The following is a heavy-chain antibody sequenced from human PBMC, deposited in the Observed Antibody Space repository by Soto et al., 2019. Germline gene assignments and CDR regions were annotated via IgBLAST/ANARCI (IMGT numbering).Heavy chain of an antibody. J-gene: IGHJ5*02. CDR1: GGSVSSFTYY. Sequence: KTXXTLSLACSVSGGSVSSFTYYWGWIRQPPGKGLEWIGTVYYNENTYYNTSLKSRVTITVDTAKNQFSLNLRSVTASDTAMYFCARRERYYGSPGWFDPWGPGTLGTVSS. CDR3: ARRERYYGSPGWFDP. V-gene: IGHV4-39*01. D-gene: IGHD3-10*01. CDR2: VYYNENT.